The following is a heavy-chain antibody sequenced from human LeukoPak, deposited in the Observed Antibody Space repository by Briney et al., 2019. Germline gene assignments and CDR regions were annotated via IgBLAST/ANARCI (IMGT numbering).Heavy chain of an antibody. CDR3: AKEGYTFGGVIVTYYFDY. V-gene: IGHV3-23*01. J-gene: IGHJ4*02. Sequence: GWSLRLSCAASVCTFSNYARSWVRQPPGKGVDCVAAISESGGSTYYADSVKGGLTISRDNSKNTLYLQINSLRAEDTAVYYCAKEGYTFGGVIVTYYFDYWGQGTPVTVSS. CDR1: VCTFSNYA. CDR2: ISESGGST. D-gene: IGHD3-16*02.